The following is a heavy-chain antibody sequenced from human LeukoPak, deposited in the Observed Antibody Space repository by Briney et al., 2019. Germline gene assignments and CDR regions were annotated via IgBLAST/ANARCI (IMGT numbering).Heavy chain of an antibody. CDR2: TYYRSKWYH. CDR3: ARGQLGYCSGNSCYNFDF. V-gene: IGHV6-1*01. Sequence: SQTLSLTCAISGDTVSSNSAAWNWIRQSPSRGLEWLGRTYYRSKWYHDYGASVKSRIIINPDTSKNQFSLQLNSVTPEDTAVYYCARGQLGYCSGNSCYNFDFWGQGTLVTVSS. J-gene: IGHJ4*02. CDR1: GDTVSSNSAA. D-gene: IGHD2-15*01.